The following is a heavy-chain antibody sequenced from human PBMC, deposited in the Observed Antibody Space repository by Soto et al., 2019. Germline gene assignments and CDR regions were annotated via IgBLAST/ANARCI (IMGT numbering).Heavy chain of an antibody. J-gene: IGHJ3*02. CDR1: GFTFSSYS. CDR3: ARGSGSGWANDAFDI. CDR2: ISSSSSTI. V-gene: IGHV3-48*01. Sequence: GGSLRLSCAASGFTFSSYSMNWVRQAPGKGLEWVSYISSSSSTIYYADSVKGRFTISRDNAKNSLYLQMNSLRAEDTAVYYCARGSGSGWANDAFDIWGQGTMVTVSS. D-gene: IGHD6-19*01.